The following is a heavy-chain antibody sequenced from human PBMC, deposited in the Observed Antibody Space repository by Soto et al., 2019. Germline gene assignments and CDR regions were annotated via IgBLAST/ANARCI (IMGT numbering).Heavy chain of an antibody. D-gene: IGHD3-10*01. CDR2: IYYSGST. V-gene: IGHV4-39*01. CDR3: ARLVGGEPKAFDI. CDR1: GGSISSSSYY. J-gene: IGHJ3*02. Sequence: SETLSLTCTVSGGSISSSSYYWGWIRQPPGKGLEWIGSIYYSGSTYYNPSLKSRVTISVDTSKNQFSLKLSSVTAADTAVYYCARLVGGEPKAFDIWGQGTMVTVSS.